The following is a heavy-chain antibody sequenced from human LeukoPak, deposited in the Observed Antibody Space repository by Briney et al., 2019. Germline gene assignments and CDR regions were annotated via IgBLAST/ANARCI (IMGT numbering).Heavy chain of an antibody. Sequence: PSQTLSLTCVVYGGSFSGYYWSWIRQPPGKGLGWVGEINHSGSTNYNPTLKTRVTMSVDTSKNQFSLELSSVTAADTAVYYCASIQGGTADYWGQGTLVTVSS. V-gene: IGHV4-34*01. J-gene: IGHJ4*01. CDR2: INHSGST. CDR1: GGSFSGYY. D-gene: IGHD1-14*01. CDR3: ASIQGGTADY.